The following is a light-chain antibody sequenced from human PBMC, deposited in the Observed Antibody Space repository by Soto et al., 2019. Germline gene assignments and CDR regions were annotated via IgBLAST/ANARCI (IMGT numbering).Light chain of an antibody. CDR2: GAS. CDR1: QSVSSSY. CDR3: QQYGSLIT. Sequence: VFTHSPGTLSLSPGERATLSCRASQSVSSSYLAWYQQKPGQAPRLLIYGASSRATGIPDRFSGSGSGTDFTLTISRLEPEDFAVYYCQQYGSLITFGQGTRLEIK. V-gene: IGKV3-20*01. J-gene: IGKJ5*01.